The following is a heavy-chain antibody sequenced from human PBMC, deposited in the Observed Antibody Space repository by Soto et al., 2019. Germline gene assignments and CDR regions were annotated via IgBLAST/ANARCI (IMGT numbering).Heavy chain of an antibody. CDR1: DGSLSPNY. V-gene: IGHV4-59*08. J-gene: IGHJ1*01. CDR3: ARLGAFYQAMDS. CDR2: IYYAGTT. Sequence: SETLSLTCTVSDGSLSPNYWSWIRQPPGKGLEWIGYIYYAGTTTYNPSLQSRVSISLDTSKNEVSLKLTSVAAADTAVYFCARLGAFYQAMDSWGQGTLVTVSS. D-gene: IGHD2-2*01.